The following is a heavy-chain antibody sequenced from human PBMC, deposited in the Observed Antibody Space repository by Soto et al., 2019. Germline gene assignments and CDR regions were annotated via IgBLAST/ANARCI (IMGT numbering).Heavy chain of an antibody. CDR3: ASGIAAAGYWYFDL. CDR2: IDYSGST. D-gene: IGHD6-13*01. V-gene: IGHV4-39*01. Sequence: QLQLQESGPGLVKPSETLSLTCTVSGGSISSSSYYWGWIRQPPGKGLEWIGSIDYSGSTYYNPSLKSRVTISVDTSKNQFSLKLSSVTAAGTAVYYCASGIAAAGYWYFDLWGRGTLVTVSS. J-gene: IGHJ2*01. CDR1: GGSISSSSYY.